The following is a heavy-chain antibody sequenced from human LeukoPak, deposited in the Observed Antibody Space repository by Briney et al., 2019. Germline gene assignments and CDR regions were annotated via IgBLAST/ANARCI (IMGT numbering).Heavy chain of an antibody. Sequence: GGSLRLSCAASGFTFSSYSINWVRQAPGKGREWVSSISSGGTFMYYADSVKGRFTISRDNAKKSVFLQMNSLRAEDSAVYYCAREPTGDYWGQGMLVTVSS. CDR3: AREPTGDY. D-gene: IGHD1-1*01. CDR2: ISSGGTFM. CDR1: GFTFSSYS. V-gene: IGHV3-21*01. J-gene: IGHJ4*02.